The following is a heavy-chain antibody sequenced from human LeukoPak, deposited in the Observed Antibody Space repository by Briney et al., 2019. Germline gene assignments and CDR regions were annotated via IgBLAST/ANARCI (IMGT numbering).Heavy chain of an antibody. Sequence: SVKVSCKASGGTFSSYAISWVRQAPGQELEWMGGIIPIFGTANYAQKFQGRVTITADESTSTAYMELSSLRSEDTAVYYCARLRFLEWPPPMYYYYGMDVWGQGTTVTVSS. J-gene: IGHJ6*02. CDR1: GGTFSSYA. CDR3: ARLRFLEWPPPMYYYYGMDV. D-gene: IGHD3-3*01. V-gene: IGHV1-69*01. CDR2: IIPIFGTA.